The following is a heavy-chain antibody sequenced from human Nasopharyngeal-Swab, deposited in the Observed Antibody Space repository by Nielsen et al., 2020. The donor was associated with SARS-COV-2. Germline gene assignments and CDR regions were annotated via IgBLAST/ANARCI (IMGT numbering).Heavy chain of an antibody. V-gene: IGHV3-9*01. Sequence: SLKISCAASGFTFDDYAMHWVRQAPGKGLEWVSGISWNSGSIGYADSVKGRFTISRDNAKNSLYLQMNSLRAEDTALYYCASRDATYYDILTGYQALYYFDYWGQGTLVTVSS. CDR2: ISWNSGSI. CDR1: GFTFDDYA. J-gene: IGHJ4*02. CDR3: ASRDATYYDILTGYQALYYFDY. D-gene: IGHD3-9*01.